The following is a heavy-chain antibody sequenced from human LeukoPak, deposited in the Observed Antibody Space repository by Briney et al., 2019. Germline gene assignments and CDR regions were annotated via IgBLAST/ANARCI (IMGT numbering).Heavy chain of an antibody. Sequence: SETLSLTCTVSGGSISSYYWSWIRQPPGKGLEWIGYIYYSGGTNYNPSLKSRVTISVDTSKNQFSLKLSSVPAADTAVYYCASTPYYDFWSGYYSGLDPWGQGTLVTVSS. CDR2: IYYSGGT. D-gene: IGHD3-3*01. CDR1: GGSISSYY. CDR3: ASTPYYDFWSGYYSGLDP. J-gene: IGHJ5*02. V-gene: IGHV4-59*01.